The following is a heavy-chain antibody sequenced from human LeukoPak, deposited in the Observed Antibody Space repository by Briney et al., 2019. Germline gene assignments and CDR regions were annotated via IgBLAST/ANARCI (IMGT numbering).Heavy chain of an antibody. CDR3: ARDITSWSSWHDY. CDR1: GFTFSDYY. Sequence: PGGSLRLSCAASGFTFSDYYMSWIRQAPGKGLEWVSYISSSGSTIYYADSVKGRFTISRDNAKNSLYLQMNSLRAEDTAVYYCARDITSWSSWHDYWGQGTLVTVSS. V-gene: IGHV3-11*01. D-gene: IGHD6-13*01. CDR2: ISSSGSTI. J-gene: IGHJ4*02.